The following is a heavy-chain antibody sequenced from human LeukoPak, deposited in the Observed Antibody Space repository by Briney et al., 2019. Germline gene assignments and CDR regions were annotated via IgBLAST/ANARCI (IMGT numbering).Heavy chain of an antibody. Sequence: PGGSLRLSCAASGFTFSSYSMNWVRQAPGKGLEWVSSISSSSSSYIYYADSVKGRFTISRDNAKNSLYLQMNSLRAEDTAVYYCARDSPAAMALFDYWGQGTLVTVSS. D-gene: IGHD2-2*01. V-gene: IGHV3-21*01. J-gene: IGHJ4*02. CDR3: ARDSPAAMALFDY. CDR1: GFTFSSYS. CDR2: ISSSSSSYI.